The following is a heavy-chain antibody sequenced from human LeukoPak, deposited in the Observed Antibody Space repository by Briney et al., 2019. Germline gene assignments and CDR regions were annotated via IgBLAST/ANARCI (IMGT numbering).Heavy chain of an antibody. CDR1: GFTFGDYA. CDR3: TRRLYFNYYDSSGYYDY. D-gene: IGHD3-22*01. Sequence: GGSLRLSCTASGFTFGDYAVGWFRQAPGKGLEWVRFIRSKAYGGTTEYAASVKGRFTISRDDSKSIAYLQMNSLKTEDTAVYYCTRRLYFNYYDSSGYYDYWGLGTLVTVSS. V-gene: IGHV3-49*03. CDR2: IRSKAYGGTT. J-gene: IGHJ4*02.